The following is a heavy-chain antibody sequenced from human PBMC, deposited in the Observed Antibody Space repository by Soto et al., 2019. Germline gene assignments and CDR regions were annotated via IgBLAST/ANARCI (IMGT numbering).Heavy chain of an antibody. CDR3: ANKDIVLMVYAPPGAY. Sequence: EVQLLESGGGLVQPGGSLRLSCAASGFTFSSYAMSWVRQAPGKGLEWVSAISGSGGSTYYADSVKGRFTISRDNSKNTLYLQMNSLRAEDTAVYYCANKDIVLMVYAPPGAYWGQGTLVTVSS. CDR1: GFTFSSYA. J-gene: IGHJ4*02. CDR2: ISGSGGST. V-gene: IGHV3-23*01. D-gene: IGHD2-8*01.